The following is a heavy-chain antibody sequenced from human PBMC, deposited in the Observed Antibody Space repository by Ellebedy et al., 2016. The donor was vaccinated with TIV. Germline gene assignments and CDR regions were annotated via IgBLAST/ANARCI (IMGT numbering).Heavy chain of an antibody. CDR2: IYSDGST. D-gene: IGHD2-15*01. CDR1: GFIVSSHF. Sequence: GESLKISCAASGFIVSSHFMSWVRQAPGQGLQWVSVIYSDGSTYYADSVRGRFTISRDSSKNTVYLQMSSLRVDDPAVYYCARESAYSYSGGYHYYGMDVWGQGTTVTVSS. CDR3: ARESAYSYSGGYHYYGMDV. J-gene: IGHJ6*02. V-gene: IGHV3-53*01.